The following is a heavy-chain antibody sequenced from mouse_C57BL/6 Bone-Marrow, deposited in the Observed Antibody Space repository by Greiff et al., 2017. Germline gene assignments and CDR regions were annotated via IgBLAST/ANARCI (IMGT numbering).Heavy chain of an antibody. CDR2: ISYDGSN. CDR1: GYSITSGYY. J-gene: IGHJ1*03. D-gene: IGHD2-5*01. CDR3: ATTIVTTRGLWYFDV. V-gene: IGHV3-6*01. Sequence: ESGPGLVKPSQSLSLTCSVTGYSITSGYYWNWIRQFPGNKLEWMGYISYDGSNNYNPSLKNRISITRDTSKNQFFLKLNSVTTEDTATYYCATTIVTTRGLWYFDVWGTGTTVTVSS.